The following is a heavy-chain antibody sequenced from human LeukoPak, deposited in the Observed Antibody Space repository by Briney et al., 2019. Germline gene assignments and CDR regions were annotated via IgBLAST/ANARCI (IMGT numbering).Heavy chain of an antibody. J-gene: IGHJ4*02. CDR2: IYSGGST. CDR3: ARDSLGMSTLDS. D-gene: IGHD5/OR15-5a*01. Sequence: GGSLRLSCAASGFTFSSYAMGWVRQAPGKGLEWVSVIYSGGSTYYADSVKGRFTISRDSSKNTLYLQMNSLRAEDTAVYYCARDSLGMSTLDSWGQGTLVTVSS. CDR1: GFTFSSYA. V-gene: IGHV3-53*01.